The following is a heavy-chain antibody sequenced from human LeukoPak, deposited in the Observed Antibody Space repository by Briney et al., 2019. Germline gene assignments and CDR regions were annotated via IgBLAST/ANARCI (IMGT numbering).Heavy chain of an antibody. CDR1: GFTFSSYG. CDR3: AKVGKSAVAGYEYYFDY. Sequence: GRSLRLSCAASGFTFSSYGMHWVRQAPGKGLEWVAVISYDGSNKYYADSVKGRFTISRDNSKNTLYLQMNSLRAEDTAVYYCAKVGKSAVAGYEYYFDYWGQGTLVTVSS. J-gene: IGHJ4*02. V-gene: IGHV3-30*18. CDR2: ISYDGSNK. D-gene: IGHD6-19*01.